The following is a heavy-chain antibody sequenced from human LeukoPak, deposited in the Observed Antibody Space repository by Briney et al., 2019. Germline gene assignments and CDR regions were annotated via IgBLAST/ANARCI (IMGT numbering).Heavy chain of an antibody. D-gene: IGHD4-11*01. CDR3: ARNISTVANGARYNWFDP. J-gene: IGHJ5*02. CDR2: IYYSGST. V-gene: IGHV4-39*01. Sequence: PSETLSLTCTVSGGSISSSSYYWDWIRQSPGKGLEWIGTIYYSGSTDYNPSLKSRVTMSVETSKNQFSLKLSSVTAADTAVYYCARNISTVANGARYNWFDPWGQGTLSPSPQ. CDR1: GGSISSSSYY.